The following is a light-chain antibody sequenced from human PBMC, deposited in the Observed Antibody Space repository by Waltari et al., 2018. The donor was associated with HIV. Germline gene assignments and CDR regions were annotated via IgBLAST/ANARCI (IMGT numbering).Light chain of an antibody. CDR3: QQYNNWPPWT. Sequence: EIVMMQSPATLSVSPGERATLSCRASQSVTSSLAWYQQKPGQPPRLLIYGASTRATGTPARFSGSGSGTEFTLTISSLQSEDFAVYYCQQYNNWPPWTFGQGTKVEIK. V-gene: IGKV3D-15*01. CDR1: QSVTSS. J-gene: IGKJ1*01. CDR2: GAS.